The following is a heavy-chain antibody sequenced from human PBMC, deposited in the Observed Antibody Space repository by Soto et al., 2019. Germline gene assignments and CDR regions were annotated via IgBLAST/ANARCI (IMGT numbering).Heavy chain of an antibody. J-gene: IGHJ6*02. CDR2: ISYDGKNK. CDR1: GFTFSTYG. V-gene: IGHV3-30*18. D-gene: IGHD2-2*01. Sequence: QVQLVESGGGVVQPGRSLRLSCVASGFTFSTYGMHWVRQAPGKGLEWVAVISYDGKNKYYADSVKGRLTISRDNSKNTVYLQMSRLRGEDTAVYYCSKGQHCSSTSCYFYHYGMDVWGQRTTVAVTS. CDR3: SKGQHCSSTSCYFYHYGMDV.